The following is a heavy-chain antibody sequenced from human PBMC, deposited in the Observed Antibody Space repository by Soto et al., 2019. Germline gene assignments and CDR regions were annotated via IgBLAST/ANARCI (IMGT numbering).Heavy chain of an antibody. CDR3: ARDTFPGYCTSGNCFSVAGADS. D-gene: IGHD2-15*01. J-gene: IGHJ4*02. CDR1: GFTFSTYG. CDR2: ISGSGDTI. Sequence: EVQLLESGGGLVQSGGSLRLSCAASGFTFSTYGMSWVRQAPGTGLKWVSSISGSGDTIYYADSVKGRFTVSRDHSKNTLYLQLNSLRSEDTALYYWARDTFPGYCTSGNCFSVAGADSWGLGALGTVCS. V-gene: IGHV3-23*01.